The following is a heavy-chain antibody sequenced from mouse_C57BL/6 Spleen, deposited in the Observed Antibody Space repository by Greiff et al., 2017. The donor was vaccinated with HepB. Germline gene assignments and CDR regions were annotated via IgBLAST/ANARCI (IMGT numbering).Heavy chain of an antibody. J-gene: IGHJ3*01. CDR2: ISDGGSYT. D-gene: IGHD2-4*01. V-gene: IGHV5-4*01. CDR1: GFTFSSYA. Sequence: VQLKESGGGLVKPGGSLKLSCAASGFTFSSYAMSWVRQTPEKRLEWVATISDGGSYTYYPDNVKGRFTISRDNAKNNLYLQMSHLKSEDTAMYYCARDEIYYDYPFAYWGQGTLVTVSA. CDR3: ARDEIYYDYPFAY.